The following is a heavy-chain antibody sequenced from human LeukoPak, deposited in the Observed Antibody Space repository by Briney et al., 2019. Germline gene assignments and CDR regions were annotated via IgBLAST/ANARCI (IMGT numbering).Heavy chain of an antibody. CDR3: ARHKLSSSWYGSAWYYYMDV. V-gene: IGHV4-39*01. D-gene: IGHD6-13*01. CDR2: IYYSGST. CDR1: GGSISRSPYY. J-gene: IGHJ6*03. Sequence: PSETLSLTCTVSGGSISRSPYYWGWIRQPPGKGLEWIGSIYYSGSTYYNPSLKSRVTISVDTSKNQFSLKLSSVTAADTAVYYCARHKLSSSWYGSAWYYYMDVWGKGTTVTISS.